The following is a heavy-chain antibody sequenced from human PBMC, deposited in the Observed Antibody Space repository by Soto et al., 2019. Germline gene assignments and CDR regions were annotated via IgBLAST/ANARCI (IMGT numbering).Heavy chain of an antibody. CDR3: ARAVEQSYYYSGMDV. V-gene: IGHV1-69*12. CDR1: GGTFSSYG. Sequence: QVQLVQSGAEVKKPGSSVKVSCKASGGTFSSYGISWVRQAPGQGLEWMGGIIPIFGTANYAQKFQGRVTITADESTSTAYMELSRLRPEDTAGYYCARAVEQSYYYSGMDVWGQGTTVTVSS. CDR2: IIPIFGTA. J-gene: IGHJ6*02.